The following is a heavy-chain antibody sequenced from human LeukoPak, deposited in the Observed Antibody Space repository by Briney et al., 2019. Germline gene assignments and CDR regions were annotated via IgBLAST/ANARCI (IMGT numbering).Heavy chain of an antibody. D-gene: IGHD3-22*01. CDR3: ARAGYDSSGYYYYYGMDV. CDR1: GFTFSSYA. J-gene: IGHJ6*02. CDR2: ISYDGSNK. V-gene: IGHV3-30-3*01. Sequence: GGSLRLSCAASGFTFSSYAMHWVRQAPGKGLEGVAVISYDGSNKYYADSVKGRFTISRDNSKNTLYLQMNSLRAEDTAVYYCARAGYDSSGYYYYYGMDVWGQGTTVTVSS.